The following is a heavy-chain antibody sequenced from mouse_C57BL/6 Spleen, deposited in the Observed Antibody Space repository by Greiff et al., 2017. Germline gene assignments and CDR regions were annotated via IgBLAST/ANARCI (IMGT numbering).Heavy chain of an antibody. V-gene: IGHV5-6*01. Sequence: EVHLVESGGDLVKPGGSLKLSCAASGFTFSSYGMSWVRQTPDKRLEWVATISSGGSYTYYPDSVKGRFTISRDNAKNTLYLQMSSLKSEDTAMYYCARQEAYYSNSYYAMDYWGQGTSVTVSS. CDR1: GFTFSSYG. CDR2: ISSGGSYT. CDR3: ARQEAYYSNSYYAMDY. D-gene: IGHD2-5*01. J-gene: IGHJ4*01.